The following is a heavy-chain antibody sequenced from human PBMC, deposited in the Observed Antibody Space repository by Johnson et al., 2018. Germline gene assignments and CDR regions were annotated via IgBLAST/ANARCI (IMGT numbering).Heavy chain of an antibody. V-gene: IGHV3-23*04. D-gene: IGHD5-18*01. J-gene: IGHJ6*02. CDR1: GFIFTNYA. CDR3: AKNPDTAMAIYGMDV. CDR2: ISGSGGRT. Sequence: VQLVQSGGGLVQPGGSLRLSCVVSGFIFTNYAMSWVRQAPGKGLEWVSTISGSGGRTYYADSVKGRFSISRDNSMNTLFLQMNSLRAEDTAVYYCAKNPDTAMAIYGMDVWGQGTTVTVSS.